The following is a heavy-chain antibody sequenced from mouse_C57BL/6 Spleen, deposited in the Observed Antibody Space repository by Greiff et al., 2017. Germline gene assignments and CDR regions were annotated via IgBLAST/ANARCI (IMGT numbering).Heavy chain of an antibody. CDR1: GFNIKDDY. CDR2: IDPENGDT. Sequence: EVQLQESGAELVRPGASVKLSCTASGFNIKDDYMHWVKQRPEQGLEWIGWIDPENGDTEYASKFQGKATITADTSSNTAYLQLSSLTSEDTAVYYCTTHGYDGSYWGQGTTLTVSS. V-gene: IGHV14-4*01. J-gene: IGHJ2*01. D-gene: IGHD2-2*01. CDR3: TTHGYDGSY.